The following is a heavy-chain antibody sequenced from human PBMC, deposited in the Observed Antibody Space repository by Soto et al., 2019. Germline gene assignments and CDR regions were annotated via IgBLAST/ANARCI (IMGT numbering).Heavy chain of an antibody. Sequence: SVKVSCKASGFTFTSSAMQWVRQARGQRLEWIGWIVVGSGNTNYAQKFQERVTITRDMSTSTAYMELSSLRSEDTAVYYCAAVRGEYYDFWSGYYPGAFDIWGQGTMVTVSS. CDR2: IVVGSGNT. CDR1: GFTFTSSA. V-gene: IGHV1-58*02. CDR3: AAVRGEYYDFWSGYYPGAFDI. D-gene: IGHD3-3*01. J-gene: IGHJ3*02.